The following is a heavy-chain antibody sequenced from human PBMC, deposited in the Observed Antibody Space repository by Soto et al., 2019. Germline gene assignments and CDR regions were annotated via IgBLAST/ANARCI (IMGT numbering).Heavy chain of an antibody. V-gene: IGHV4-34*01. Sequence: SETLSLTCAVYGGSFSGYYWSWIRQPPGKGLEWIGEINHSGSTNYNPSLKSRVTISVDTSKNQFSLKLSSVTAADTAVYYCASRRAGYGSGTRVGYYYGMDVWGQGTTVTVSS. D-gene: IGHD3-10*01. CDR3: ASRRAGYGSGTRVGYYYGMDV. CDR1: GGSFSGYY. CDR2: INHSGST. J-gene: IGHJ6*02.